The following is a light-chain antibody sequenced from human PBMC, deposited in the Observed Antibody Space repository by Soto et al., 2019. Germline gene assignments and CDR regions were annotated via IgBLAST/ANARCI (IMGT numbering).Light chain of an antibody. Sequence: QSVLTQPASVSWSPGQSITISCTGTSSDVGFYNYVSWYQQQHPGKAPKLMIYEVSNRPSGVSNRFSGSKSGNTASLTISGLQAEDEADYYCCSYTSSGVYVFGTGTKVTVL. CDR3: CSYTSSGVYV. V-gene: IGLV2-14*01. J-gene: IGLJ1*01. CDR1: SSDVGFYNY. CDR2: EVS.